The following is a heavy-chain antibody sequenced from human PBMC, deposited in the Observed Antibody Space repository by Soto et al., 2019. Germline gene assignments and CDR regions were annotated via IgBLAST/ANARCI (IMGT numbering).Heavy chain of an antibody. CDR1: GGSITSRSYY. J-gene: IGHJ3*02. Sequence: PSETLSLTCIVSGGSITSRSYYLGWIRHPPGKGLEWVGNIYYSWSTYYNPSLKSRVTTSVETSKIQFSLHMSSVTAADTAVYYCARLSSSGYYIISEALDIWGQATMVNV. CDR3: ARLSSSGYYIISEALDI. D-gene: IGHD3-22*01. V-gene: IGHV4-39*01. CDR2: IYYSWST.